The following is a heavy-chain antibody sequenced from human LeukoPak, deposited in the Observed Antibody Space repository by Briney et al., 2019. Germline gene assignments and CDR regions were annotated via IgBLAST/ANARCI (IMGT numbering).Heavy chain of an antibody. CDR1: GYSISSGPY. Sequence: PSETLSLTCTVSGYSISSGPYWGWIRQPPGKGLEWVGSIYLGETTYYNPSPKTRLTISVDRSKNQFFLKLSSVTAADTAVYYCGTNWSDFDYWGQGILVTVSS. V-gene: IGHV4-38-2*02. CDR3: GTNWSDFDY. J-gene: IGHJ4*02. CDR2: IYLGETT. D-gene: IGHD3-3*01.